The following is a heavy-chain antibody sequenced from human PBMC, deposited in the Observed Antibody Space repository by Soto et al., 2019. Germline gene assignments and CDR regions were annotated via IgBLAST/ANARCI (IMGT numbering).Heavy chain of an antibody. J-gene: IGHJ4*02. CDR3: ARESTVVRGVKSY. Sequence: GGSLRLSCAASGFTFSSYWMSWVRQAPGKGLEWVANIKQDGSAKYYVDSVKGRFTISRDNAKNSLYLQMNSLRAEDTAVYYCARESTVVRGVKSYWGQGALVTVSS. CDR2: IKQDGSAK. V-gene: IGHV3-7*01. D-gene: IGHD3-10*01. CDR1: GFTFSSYW.